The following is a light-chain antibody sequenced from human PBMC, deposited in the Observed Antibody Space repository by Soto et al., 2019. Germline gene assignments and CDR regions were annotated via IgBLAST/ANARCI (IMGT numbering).Light chain of an antibody. Sequence: QSVLTPPPSASGSPGQSVTISCPGTSSDVGGYNYVSWYQQHPGKAPKLMIYDVFKRPSGVPDRFSGSKSGNTASLTVSGLQAEDEADYYCSSYGGRNNYVFGTGTKVTVL. CDR2: DVF. V-gene: IGLV2-8*01. CDR1: SSDVGGYNY. CDR3: SSYGGRNNYV. J-gene: IGLJ1*01.